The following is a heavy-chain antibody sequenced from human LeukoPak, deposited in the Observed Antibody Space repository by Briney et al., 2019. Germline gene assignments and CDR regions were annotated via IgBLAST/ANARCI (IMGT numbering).Heavy chain of an antibody. CDR1: GFTFSSYG. J-gene: IGHJ4*02. CDR2: IWYDGSNK. D-gene: IGHD6-19*01. V-gene: IGHV3-33*01. CDR3: ARDSSGWYYFDY. Sequence: GGSLRLSCAVSGFTFSSYGMHWVRQAPGKGLEWVAVIWYDGSNKYYADSVKGRFTISRDNSKNTLYLQMNSLRAEDTAVYYCARDSSGWYYFDYWGQGTLVTVSS.